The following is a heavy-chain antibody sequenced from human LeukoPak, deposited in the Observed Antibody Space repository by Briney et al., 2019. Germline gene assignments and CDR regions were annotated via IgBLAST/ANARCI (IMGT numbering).Heavy chain of an antibody. CDR1: GFTFSSYS. CDR2: ISSSSSYI. Sequence: PGGSLRLSCAASGFTFSSYSMNWVRQAPGKGLEWVSSISSSSSYIYYADSVKGRFTISRDNAKNSLYLQMNSLRAEDTAVYYCARDRGTYYDSSGYQLPSYRYFQHWGQGTLVTVSS. CDR3: ARDRGTYYDSSGYQLPSYRYFQH. J-gene: IGHJ1*01. D-gene: IGHD3-22*01. V-gene: IGHV3-21*01.